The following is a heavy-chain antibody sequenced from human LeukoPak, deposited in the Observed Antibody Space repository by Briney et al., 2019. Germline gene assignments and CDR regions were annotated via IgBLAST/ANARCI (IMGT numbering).Heavy chain of an antibody. CDR1: DDSVNTYY. CDR2: IYNRGST. Sequence: PSETLSLTCIGSDDSVNTYYCSWIRQAPGKGLEWIGYIYNRGSTKYNPSLKSRATISVDTSKNQFSLKLTSVTAADTAVCYCAMSNTVRRPFFDPWGQGTLVTVSS. CDR3: AMSNTVRRPFFDP. V-gene: IGHV4-59*02. J-gene: IGHJ5*02. D-gene: IGHD4-11*01.